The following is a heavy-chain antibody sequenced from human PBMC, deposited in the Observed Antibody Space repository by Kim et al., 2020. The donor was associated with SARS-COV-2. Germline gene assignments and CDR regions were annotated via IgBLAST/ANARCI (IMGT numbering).Heavy chain of an antibody. CDR3: AKDDYDILTGPVDY. CDR2: ISWNSGSI. D-gene: IGHD3-9*01. J-gene: IGHJ4*02. Sequence: GGSLRLSCAASGFTFDDYAMHWVRQAPGKGLEWVSGISWNSGSIGYADSVKGRFTISRDNAKNSLYLQMNSLRAEDTALYYCAKDDYDILTGPVDYWGQG. V-gene: IGHV3-9*01. CDR1: GFTFDDYA.